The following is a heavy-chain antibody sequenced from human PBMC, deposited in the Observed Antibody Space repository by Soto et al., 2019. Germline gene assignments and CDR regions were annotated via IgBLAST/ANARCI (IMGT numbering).Heavy chain of an antibody. J-gene: IGHJ5*02. CDR1: GDSVSSNSAA. V-gene: IGHV6-1*01. Sequence: QSPTLSLTCAISGDSVSSNSAAWNWIRQSPSRGLEWLGRTYYRSKWYNDYAVSVKSRITINPDTSKNQFSLQLNSVTPEDTAVYYCARDQRKSRLNWNQLPLGYNWFDPWGQGTLVTVSS. CDR3: ARDQRKSRLNWNQLPLGYNWFDP. CDR2: TYYRSKWYN. D-gene: IGHD1-1*01.